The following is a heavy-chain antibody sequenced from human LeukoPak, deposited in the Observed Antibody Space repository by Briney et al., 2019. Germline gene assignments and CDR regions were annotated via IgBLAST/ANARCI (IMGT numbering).Heavy chain of an antibody. Sequence: SETLSLTCTVSGGSISSSYWSWIRQPPGKGLEWIGYIYYSGSANYNPSLKSRVTISVDTSKNQVSLKLSSVNAADTAVYYCARGYSSGYYYEGKTSDAFDIWGQGTMVTVSS. V-gene: IGHV4-59*01. J-gene: IGHJ3*02. D-gene: IGHD3-22*01. CDR1: GGSISSSY. CDR3: ARGYSSGYYYEGKTSDAFDI. CDR2: IYYSGSA.